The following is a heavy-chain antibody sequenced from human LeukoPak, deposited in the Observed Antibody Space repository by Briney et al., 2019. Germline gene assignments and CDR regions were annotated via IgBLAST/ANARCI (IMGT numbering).Heavy chain of an antibody. D-gene: IGHD1-26*01. V-gene: IGHV3-74*01. CDR1: GFTFSSYW. CDR2: INSDGSST. J-gene: IGHJ4*02. Sequence: GGSLRLSCAASGFTFSSYWMHWVRQAPGKGLVRVSRINSDGSSTSYADSVKGRFTISRDNAKNTLYLQMNSLRAEDTAVYYCARRYSPSFDYWGQGTLVTVSS. CDR3: ARRYSPSFDY.